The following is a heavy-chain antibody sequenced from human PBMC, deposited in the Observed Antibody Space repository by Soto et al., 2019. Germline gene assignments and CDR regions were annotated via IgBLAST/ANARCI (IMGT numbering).Heavy chain of an antibody. CDR2: INPNSGGT. V-gene: IGHV1-2*02. Sequence: SVKVSCKASGYTFTGYYMHWVRQAPGQGLEWMGWINPNSGGTNYAQKFQGRVTMTRDTSISTAYMELSRLRSDDTAVYYCARPTLEVAPAAIDYVSRFWFDPWGQGTLVTVSS. CDR1: GYTFTGYY. J-gene: IGHJ5*02. CDR3: ARPTLEVAPAAIDYVSRFWFDP. D-gene: IGHD2-2*02.